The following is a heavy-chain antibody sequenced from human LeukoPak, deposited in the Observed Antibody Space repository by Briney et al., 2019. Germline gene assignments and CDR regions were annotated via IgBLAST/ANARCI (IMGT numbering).Heavy chain of an antibody. CDR3: ARWDELDWAFGT. J-gene: IGHJ5*02. CDR1: GASTTTYS. CDR2: FSLGETT. V-gene: IGHV4-59*08. D-gene: IGHD2-21*01. Sequence: SETLSPTCSVSGASTTTYSWNWLRQSPGKGLEWIGYFSLGETTSYTSSLKSRVTISRDTSKNQVSLKLTSVTAADTAVYYCARWDELDWAFGTWGPGTLVTVSS.